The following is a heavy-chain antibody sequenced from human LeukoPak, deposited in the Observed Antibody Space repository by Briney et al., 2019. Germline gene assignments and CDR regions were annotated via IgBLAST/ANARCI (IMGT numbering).Heavy chain of an antibody. Sequence: PGGSLRLSCAASGFTFSYYAMSWVRQTPGKGLEWVSAITGGGNSAYYAHSVKGRFSISRDNSENTVYLQMNSLRVEDTAVYYCAKDLGEMATHPGDYWGQGTLVTVSS. CDR1: GFTFSYYA. J-gene: IGHJ4*02. V-gene: IGHV3-23*01. CDR2: ITGGGNSA. D-gene: IGHD5-24*01. CDR3: AKDLGEMATHPGDY.